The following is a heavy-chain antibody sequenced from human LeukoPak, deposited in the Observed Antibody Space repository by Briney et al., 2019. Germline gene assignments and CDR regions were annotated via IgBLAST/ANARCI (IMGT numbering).Heavy chain of an antibody. J-gene: IGHJ4*02. V-gene: IGHV4-34*01. D-gene: IGHD6-13*01. CDR1: GGSFSGYY. CDR2: INHSGST. CDR3: ARGQAGTDYFDY. Sequence: SETLSLTCAVYGGSFSGYYWSWIRQPPGKGLEWIGEINHSGSTNYNPSLKSRVPISVDTSKNQFSLKLSSVTAADTAVYYCARGQAGTDYFDYWGQGTLVTVSS.